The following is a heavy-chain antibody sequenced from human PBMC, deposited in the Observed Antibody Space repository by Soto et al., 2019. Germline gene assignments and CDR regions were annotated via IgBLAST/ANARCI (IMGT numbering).Heavy chain of an antibody. D-gene: IGHD2-21*01. CDR1: ADTFTGYT. V-gene: IGHV1-69*08. J-gene: IGHJ4*02. CDR3: ARSRVRDYSNFAS. Sequence: QVQLVQSGAEVKKPGSSVKVSRQASADTFTGYTVTWVRQPPGQGLEWVGRVIPILGASNFAQKFQGRVTISADKSTDTAYMVRTGLTSEDAAVYFCARSRVRDYSNFASWGQGTLVTVSS. CDR2: VIPILGAS.